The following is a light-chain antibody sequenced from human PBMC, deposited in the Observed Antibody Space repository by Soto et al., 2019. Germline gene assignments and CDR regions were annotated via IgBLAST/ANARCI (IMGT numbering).Light chain of an antibody. CDR1: QSGFSTY. CDR3: QQYGPSPWT. J-gene: IGKJ1*01. V-gene: IGKV3-20*01. CDR2: GAS. Sequence: EIVLTQSPGTLSVSPGERATLSCRASQSGFSTYLAWFQQKPGQAPRLLIFGASTRAAGVPDRFSGSGSATDFTLTISRLEPEDFAVYYCQQYGPSPWTIGQGTLVEMK.